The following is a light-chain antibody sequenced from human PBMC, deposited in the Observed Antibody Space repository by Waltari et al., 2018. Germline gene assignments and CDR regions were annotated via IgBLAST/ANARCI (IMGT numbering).Light chain of an antibody. V-gene: IGLV2-8*01. CDR1: SSPVAGYHS. CDR3: SSYAGSKFWV. J-gene: IGLJ3*02. Sequence: QPAMTQPPSASGSPGQPVTIPCPGTSSPVAGYHSVSWLQHRPGKAPKVMIYEVSKRPSGVPDRFSGCKSCNTASLIVSGLQAEDEADYYCSSYAGSKFWVFGGGTKLTVL. CDR2: EVS.